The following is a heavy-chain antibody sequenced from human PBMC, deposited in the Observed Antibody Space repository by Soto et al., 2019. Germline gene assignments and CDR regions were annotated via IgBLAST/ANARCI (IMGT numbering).Heavy chain of an antibody. J-gene: IGHJ5*02. CDR1: GGSISSDDYY. V-gene: IGHV4-39*01. CDR2: IYYSGST. D-gene: IGHD2-2*01. Sequence: QLQLQESGPGLVKPSETLSLTCTVSGGSISSDDYYWGWIRQPPGKGLEWIGNIYYSGSTYYNPSLMSRLTIAVDTSKNQFSLKLDSVTASDTAVYYCARHAAASSSWFDPWGQGTLVTVSS. CDR3: ARHAAASSSWFDP.